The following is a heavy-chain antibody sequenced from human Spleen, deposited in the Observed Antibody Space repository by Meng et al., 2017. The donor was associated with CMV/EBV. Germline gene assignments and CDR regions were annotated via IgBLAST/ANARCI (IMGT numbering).Heavy chain of an antibody. D-gene: IGHD3-10*01. CDR1: GYIFSDYY. J-gene: IGHJ4*02. CDR2: ISPKYGET. V-gene: IGHV1-2*07. Sequence: SGYIFSDYYIHWVRQAPGQGLEWMGWISPKYGETYYAHKFQDRVTMTRDTSITTTYMELGRLTSDDTAVYYCARGSPMVRGVSTYFDYWGQGALVTVSS. CDR3: ARGSPMVRGVSTYFDY.